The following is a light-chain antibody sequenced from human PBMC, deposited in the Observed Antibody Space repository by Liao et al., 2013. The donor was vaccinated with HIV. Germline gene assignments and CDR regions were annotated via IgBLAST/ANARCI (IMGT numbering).Light chain of an antibody. CDR1: NIGSKS. J-gene: IGLJ2*01. CDR3: QAWDSSPVV. V-gene: IGLV3-21*01. CDR2: YDS. Sequence: SYELTQPPSVSVAPGKTARITCGGNNIGSKSVHWYQQKPGQAPVVVIYYDSDRPSGIPERFSGSNSGNTATLTISGTQAMDEADYYCQAWDSSPVVFGGGTKLTVL.